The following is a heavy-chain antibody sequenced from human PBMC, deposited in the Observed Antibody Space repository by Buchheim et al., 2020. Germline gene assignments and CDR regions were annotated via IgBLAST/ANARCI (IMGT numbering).Heavy chain of an antibody. V-gene: IGHV4-61*01. D-gene: IGHD1-14*01. Sequence: QVQLQESGPGLVKPSQTLSLTCTVSGGSVSSDSYYWSWIRQPPGKGLEWIGYIYYYGSTKYNPSLKSRVTISVDTSKNQFSLKLTSVTAADAAVYFSARGGTTEPTHYFDYWGQGAL. CDR2: IYYYGST. CDR1: GGSVSSDSYY. CDR3: ARGGTTEPTHYFDY. J-gene: IGHJ4*02.